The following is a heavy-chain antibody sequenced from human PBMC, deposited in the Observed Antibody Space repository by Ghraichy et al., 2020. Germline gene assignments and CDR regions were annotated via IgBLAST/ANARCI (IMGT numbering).Heavy chain of an antibody. CDR1: GFTFSSYA. J-gene: IGHJ6*02. V-gene: IGHV3-23*01. CDR2: ISGSGGST. D-gene: IGHD1-26*01. CDR3: AKAGATRIYYYGMDV. Sequence: GGSLRLSCAASGFTFSSYAMSWVRQAPGKGLEWVSAISGSGGSTSYAESVNGRFTISRDKSKNTRYLQMNSLRAEDTAVYYCAKAGATRIYYYGMDVWGQGTTVTVSS.